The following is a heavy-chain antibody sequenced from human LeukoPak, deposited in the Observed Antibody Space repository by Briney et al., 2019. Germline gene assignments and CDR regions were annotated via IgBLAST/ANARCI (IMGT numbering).Heavy chain of an antibody. V-gene: IGHV1-46*01. CDR1: GYTFTSYY. D-gene: IGHD3-22*01. J-gene: IGHJ6*02. CDR2: INPSGGST. CDR3: ARVLTSSGYYPPRYGMDV. Sequence: ASVKVSCKAPGYTFTSYYMHWVRQAPGQGLEWMGIINPSGGSTSYAQKFQGRVTMTRDTSTSTVYMELSSLRSEDTAVYYCARVLTSSGYYPPRYGMDVWGQGTTVTVSS.